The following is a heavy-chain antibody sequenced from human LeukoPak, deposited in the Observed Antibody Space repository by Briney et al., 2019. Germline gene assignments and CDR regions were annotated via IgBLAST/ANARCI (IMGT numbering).Heavy chain of an antibody. CDR2: INPNSGGT. V-gene: IGHV1-2*02. CDR3: ARFYLAGNGGTVDY. Sequence: GASVKVSCKASGYTFTGYYMHWVRQAPGQGLEWMGWINPNSGGTNYAQKLQGRVTMTTDTSTSTAYMELRSLRSDDTAVYYCARFYLAGNGGTVDYWGQGTLVTVSS. CDR1: GYTFTGYY. D-gene: IGHD1-1*01. J-gene: IGHJ4*02.